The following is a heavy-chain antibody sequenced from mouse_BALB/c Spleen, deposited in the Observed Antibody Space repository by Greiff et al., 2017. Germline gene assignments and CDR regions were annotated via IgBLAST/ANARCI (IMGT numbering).Heavy chain of an antibody. J-gene: IGHJ4*01. D-gene: IGHD3-1*01. V-gene: IGHV1-7*01. CDR2: INPSTGYT. CDR3: ASYSGYYYAMDY. CDR1: GYTFTSYW. Sequence: VQLQQSGAELAKPGASVKMSCKASGYTFTSYWMHWVKQRPGQGLEWIGYINPSTGYTEYNQKFKDKATLTADKSSSIAYMQLSSLTSEDSAVYYCASYSGYYYAMDYWGQGTSVTVSS.